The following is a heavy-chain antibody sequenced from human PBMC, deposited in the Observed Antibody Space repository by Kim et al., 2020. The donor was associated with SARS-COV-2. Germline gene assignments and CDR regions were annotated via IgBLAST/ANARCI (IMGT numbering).Heavy chain of an antibody. J-gene: IGHJ5*02. V-gene: IGHV1-2*04. Sequence: ASVKVSCKASGYTFTGYYMHWVRQAPGQGLEWMGWINPNSGGTNYAQKFQGWVTMTRDTSISTAYMELSRLRSDDTAVYYCARGSYYDFWSGYNNWFDPWGQGTLVTVSS. CDR2: INPNSGGT. D-gene: IGHD3-3*01. CDR3: ARGSYYDFWSGYNNWFDP. CDR1: GYTFTGYY.